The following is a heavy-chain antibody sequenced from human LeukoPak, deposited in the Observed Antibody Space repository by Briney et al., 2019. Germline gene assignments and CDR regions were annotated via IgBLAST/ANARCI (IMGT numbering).Heavy chain of an antibody. J-gene: IGHJ4*02. CDR2: SYYTGSP. V-gene: IGHV4-59*08. Sequence: SETLSLACTVSGSIISYCWSWIRQPPRQGLEWIGHSYYTGSPNYNPSLKSRVTISVDTPKNQFSLKLSSVTAADTAVYYCAGVRSTVGWRSFDYWGQGTLVTVS. CDR1: GSIISYC. CDR3: AGVRSTVGWRSFDY. D-gene: IGHD4-23*01.